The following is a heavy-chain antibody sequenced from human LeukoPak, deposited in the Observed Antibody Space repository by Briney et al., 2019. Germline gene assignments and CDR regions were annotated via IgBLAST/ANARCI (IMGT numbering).Heavy chain of an antibody. CDR2: ITDSAAAT. CDR1: GFTFSTYA. V-gene: IGHV3-23*01. CDR3: AKVYGNWYFDY. D-gene: IGHD1-1*01. Sequence: GGSLRPSCTASGFTFSTYAMTWLRQPPGKELEWASTITDSAAATYYRESVKGRFTISRDNSKNTLYLQMNSLRGDDTAVYFCAKVYGNWYFDYWGQGTLVTVSS. J-gene: IGHJ4*02.